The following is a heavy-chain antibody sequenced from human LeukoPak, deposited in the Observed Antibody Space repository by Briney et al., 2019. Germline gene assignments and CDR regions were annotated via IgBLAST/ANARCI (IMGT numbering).Heavy chain of an antibody. CDR2: IDHSGTT. J-gene: IGHJ5*02. CDR1: GGSFSGCY. Sequence: PSETLSLTSAVYGGSFSGCYWSWIRQPLGEGVGWIGEIDHSGTTNYNPSLKRLATISLDTSKNLFSQILSSVTAADTAVYYCARGGGYSYGSNWFDPWGQGTLVTVSS. D-gene: IGHD5-18*01. CDR3: ARGGGYSYGSNWFDP. V-gene: IGHV4-34*01.